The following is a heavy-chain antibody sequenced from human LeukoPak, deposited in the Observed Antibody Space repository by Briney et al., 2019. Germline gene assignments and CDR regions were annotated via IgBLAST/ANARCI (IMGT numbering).Heavy chain of an antibody. V-gene: IGHV1-69*06. Sequence: SVKVSCKVSGGTFSSYAISWVRQAPAQGLEWMGGIIPIFGTANYAQKFQGRVTITADKSTSTAYMELSSLRSGDTAVYYCARERDTMVRGETRPYFDYWGQGTLVTVSS. J-gene: IGHJ4*02. CDR3: ARERDTMVRGETRPYFDY. CDR2: IIPIFGTA. D-gene: IGHD3-10*01. CDR1: GGTFSSYA.